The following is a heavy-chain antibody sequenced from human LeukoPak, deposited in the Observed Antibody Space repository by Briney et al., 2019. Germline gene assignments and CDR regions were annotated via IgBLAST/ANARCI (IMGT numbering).Heavy chain of an antibody. CDR1: GGSISSSDYY. Sequence: PWETLSLTCTVSGGSISSSDYYWGWIRQPPGKGLEWIGSIYYSGNTYYNPSLKSRVTISVDTSKNRFSLRLSFVTAADTAVYYCARYPTAMVSFDYWGQGTLVTVSS. V-gene: IGHV4-39*01. CDR3: ARYPTAMVSFDY. J-gene: IGHJ4*02. D-gene: IGHD5-18*01. CDR2: IYYSGNT.